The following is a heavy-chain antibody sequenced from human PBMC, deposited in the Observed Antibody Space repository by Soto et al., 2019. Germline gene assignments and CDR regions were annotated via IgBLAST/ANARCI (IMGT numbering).Heavy chain of an antibody. CDR2: INPNSGGT. Sequence: AASVKVSCKASGYTFTGYYMHWVRQAPGQGLEWMGWINPNSGGTNYAQKFQGRVTMTRDTSISTAYMELSRLRSDDTAVYYCARDLGKQWLAPYYYYGMDVWGQGTTVTVSS. CDR3: ARDLGKQWLAPYYYYGMDV. J-gene: IGHJ6*02. CDR1: GYTFTGYY. D-gene: IGHD6-19*01. V-gene: IGHV1-2*02.